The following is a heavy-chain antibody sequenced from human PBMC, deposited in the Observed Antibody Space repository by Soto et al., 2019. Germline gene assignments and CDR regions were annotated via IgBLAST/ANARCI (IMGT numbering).Heavy chain of an antibody. J-gene: IGHJ6*02. CDR3: AREGQVGATSFDYYYGMDV. CDR2: IIPIFGTA. V-gene: IGHV1-69*13. D-gene: IGHD1-26*01. Sequence: GASVKVSCKASGGTFSSYAISWVRQAPGRGLEWMGGIIPIFGTANYAQKFQGRVTITADESTSTAYMELSSLRSEDTAVYYCAREGQVGATSFDYYYGMDVWGQGTTVTVSS. CDR1: GGTFSSYA.